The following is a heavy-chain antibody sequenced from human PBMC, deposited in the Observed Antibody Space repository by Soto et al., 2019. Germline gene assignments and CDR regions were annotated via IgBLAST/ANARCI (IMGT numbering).Heavy chain of an antibody. D-gene: IGHD3-16*01. CDR2: LYTEGTT. Sequence: PGGSLRLSCVASGLTVSHNYMAWVRQAPEMGLEWVSILYTEGTTYYADSVKGRFTISRDSSKNTLFLQMDSLRAEDSAVYYCADLSVTGGVDVWGQGTTVTVSS. J-gene: IGHJ6*02. V-gene: IGHV3-53*01. CDR1: GLTVSHNY. CDR3: ADLSVTGGVDV.